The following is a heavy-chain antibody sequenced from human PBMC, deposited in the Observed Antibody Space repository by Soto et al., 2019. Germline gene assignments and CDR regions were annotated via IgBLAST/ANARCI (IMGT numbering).Heavy chain of an antibody. J-gene: IGHJ4*02. Sequence: SETLSITCTVSGASISSSSYYWGWIRQPPGKGLEWIGSIYYSGSTYYNPSLKSRVTISVDTSKNQFSLKLSSVTAADTAVYYCASCLYDYIWGSYRWSFCYFDYCGQLNLVPISP. V-gene: IGHV4-39*01. D-gene: IGHD3-16*02. CDR1: GASISSSSYY. CDR3: ASCLYDYIWGSYRWSFCYFDY. CDR2: IYYSGST.